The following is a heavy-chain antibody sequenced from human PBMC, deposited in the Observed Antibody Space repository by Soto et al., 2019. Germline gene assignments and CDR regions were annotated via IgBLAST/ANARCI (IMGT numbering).Heavy chain of an antibody. CDR1: GGSISSNDFY. D-gene: IGHD2-8*02. CDR3: ARYWRLMRYYFDY. J-gene: IGHJ4*02. Sequence: SETLSLTCAVSGGSISSNDFYWSWIRQPPGKGLEWIGFILYSGTTYYNPSLKSRLTMSVDTSKNQVSLKLNSVTAADTAVYYCARYWRLMRYYFDYWGQGTLVTVSS. CDR2: ILYSGTT. V-gene: IGHV4-30-4*01.